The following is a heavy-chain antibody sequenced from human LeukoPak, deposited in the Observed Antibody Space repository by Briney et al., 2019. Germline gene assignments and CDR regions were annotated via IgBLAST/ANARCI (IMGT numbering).Heavy chain of an antibody. Sequence: SETLSLTCTVSGGSISSYYWSWIRQPAGKGLEWIGRIYTSGSTNYNPSLKGRVTMSVDTSKNQFSLKLSSVTAADTAVYYCARGGFTVTTGYFDYWGQGTLVTVSS. CDR2: IYTSGST. V-gene: IGHV4-4*07. D-gene: IGHD4-17*01. J-gene: IGHJ4*02. CDR1: GGSISSYY. CDR3: ARGGFTVTTGYFDY.